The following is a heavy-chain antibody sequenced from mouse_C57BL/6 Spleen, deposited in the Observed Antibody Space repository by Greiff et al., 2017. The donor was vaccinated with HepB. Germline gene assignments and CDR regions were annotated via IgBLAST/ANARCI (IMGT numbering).Heavy chain of an antibody. Sequence: VQLQQSGAELVRPGASVKLSCTASGFNIKDYYMHWVKQRPEQGLEWIGRIDPEDGDTEYAPKFQGKATMTADTSSNTAYLQLSSLTSEDTAVYYCTSYYYGSSYAYYFDYWGQGTTLTVSS. CDR3: TSYYYGSSYAYYFDY. CDR2: IDPEDGDT. J-gene: IGHJ2*01. D-gene: IGHD1-1*01. CDR1: GFNIKDYY. V-gene: IGHV14-1*01.